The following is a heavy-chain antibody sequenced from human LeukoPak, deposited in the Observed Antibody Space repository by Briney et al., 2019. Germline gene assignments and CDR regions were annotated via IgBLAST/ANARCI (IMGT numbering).Heavy chain of an antibody. CDR2: MSPNSGNT. J-gene: IGHJ4*02. CDR1: GYTFTNYD. D-gene: IGHD7-27*01. CDR3: TSNPPRTGDFNY. Sequence: ASVRVSCKTSGYTFTNYDINWVRQATGQGLEWVGWMSPNSGNTDYAQKFQGRVTMTRDTSITTAYMELSSLRSEDTAVYYCTSNPPRTGDFNYWGRGTLVTVSS. V-gene: IGHV1-8*01.